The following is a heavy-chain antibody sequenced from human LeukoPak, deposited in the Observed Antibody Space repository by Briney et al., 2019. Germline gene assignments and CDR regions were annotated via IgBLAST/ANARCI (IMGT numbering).Heavy chain of an antibody. J-gene: IGHJ4*02. D-gene: IGHD2-2*01. Sequence: PGRSLRLSCTASGFTFSRHWMHWVRQVPGKGLVWVSRINSDGSDTNYADSVKGRFTISRDNAKNTLHLQMNSLRAEDTALYYCARRADCSSTSCPFDYWSQGTLVTVSS. CDR1: GFTFSRHW. CDR3: ARRADCSSTSCPFDY. V-gene: IGHV3-74*01. CDR2: INSDGSDT.